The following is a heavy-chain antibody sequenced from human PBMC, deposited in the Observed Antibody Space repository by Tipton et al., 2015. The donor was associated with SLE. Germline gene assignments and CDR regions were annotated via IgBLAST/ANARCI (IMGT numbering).Heavy chain of an antibody. CDR2: IYYSGST. J-gene: IGHJ3*02. CDR1: GGSISSSSYY. Sequence: TLSLTCTVSGGSISSSSYYWGWIRQPPGKGLEWIGSIYYSGSTYYNPSLKSRVTISVDTSKNQFSLKLSSVTAADTAVYYCARGIPSRIWGQGTMVTASS. V-gene: IGHV4-39*07. CDR3: ARGIPSRI.